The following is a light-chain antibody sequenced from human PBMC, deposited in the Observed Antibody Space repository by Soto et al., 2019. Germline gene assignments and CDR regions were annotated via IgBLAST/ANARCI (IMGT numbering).Light chain of an antibody. CDR2: DVS. V-gene: IGLV2-14*03. J-gene: IGLJ2*01. CDR3: SSYTADSTLI. Sequence: QSALSQPASVSGSPGQSIIISCTGTSSDIGSYDYVSWYQQHPGKAPKLVIFDVSHRPSGVSSRFSGSKSAITASLTISGLQTGDEADYYCSSYTADSTLIFGGGTKVTVL. CDR1: SSDIGSYDY.